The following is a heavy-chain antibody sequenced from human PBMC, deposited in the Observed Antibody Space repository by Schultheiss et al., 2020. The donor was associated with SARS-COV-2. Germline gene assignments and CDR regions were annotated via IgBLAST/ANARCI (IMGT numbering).Heavy chain of an antibody. V-gene: IGHV4-34*01. J-gene: IGHJ4*02. CDR2: INHSGST. D-gene: IGHD4-17*01. CDR1: GGSFSGYY. Sequence: SETLSLTCAVYGGSFSGYYWSWIRQPPGKGLEWIGEINHSGSTNYNPSLKSRVTISVDTSKNQFSLKLSSVTAADTAVYYCARNSYGAPFDYWGQGTLVTVSS. CDR3: ARNSYGAPFDY.